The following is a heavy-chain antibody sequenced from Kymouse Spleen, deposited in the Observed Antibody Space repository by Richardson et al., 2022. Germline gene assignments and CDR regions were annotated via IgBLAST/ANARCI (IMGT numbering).Heavy chain of an antibody. D-gene: IGHD2-8*01. V-gene: IGHV4-39*01. Sequence: QLQLQESGPGLVKPSETLSLTCTVSGGSISSSSYYWGWIRQPPGKGLEWIGSIYYSGSTYYNPSLKSRVTISVDTSKNQFSLKLSSVTAADTAVYYCARKGMVYAIMPFDYWGQGTLVTVSS. CDR2: IYYSGST. CDR1: GGSISSSSYY. CDR3: ARKGMVYAIMPFDY. J-gene: IGHJ4*02.